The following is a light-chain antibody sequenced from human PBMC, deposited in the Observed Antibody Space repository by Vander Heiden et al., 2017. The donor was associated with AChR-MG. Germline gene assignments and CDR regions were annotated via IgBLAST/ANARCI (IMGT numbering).Light chain of an antibody. V-gene: IGLV2-23*02. CDR3: GSYAGSDTFV. CDR1: SSDVGGYNL. CDR2: EVT. J-gene: IGLJ2*01. Sequence: QSALTQPASVSGSPGQSITISCTATSSDVGGYNLVSWYQQHPGKAPKLMMSEVTKRPSGVSDRFSGSKSGNTESLTISGLQAEDEAYYDCGSYAGSDTFVFGGGTKLTVL.